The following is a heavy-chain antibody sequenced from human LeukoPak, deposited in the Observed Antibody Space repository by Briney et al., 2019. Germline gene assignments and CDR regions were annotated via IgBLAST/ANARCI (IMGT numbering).Heavy chain of an antibody. Sequence: SETLSLTCTVSGGSISSSTYYWGWIRQPPGKGLEWIGSMYYSGNIYYNPSLKSRVTISVDTSKNQFSLKLSSVTAADTAVYYCARDRYGSGSYPSRKTDAFDIWGQGTMVTVSS. V-gene: IGHV4-39*07. CDR2: MYYSGNI. CDR3: ARDRYGSGSYPSRKTDAFDI. J-gene: IGHJ3*02. D-gene: IGHD3-10*01. CDR1: GGSISSSTYY.